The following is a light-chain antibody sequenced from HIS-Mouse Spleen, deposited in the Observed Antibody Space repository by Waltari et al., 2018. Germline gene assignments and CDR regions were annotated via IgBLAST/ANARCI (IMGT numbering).Light chain of an antibody. J-gene: IGLJ2*01. CDR3: SSYTSSSFNVV. CDR2: DVS. Sequence: QSALTQPASVSGSPGQSITISCTGTSSDVGGYNYVSWYQQHPGKAPKLMIYDVSNRPSGVSNRFSDSKSGTTASLTSSGLQAEDEADYYCSSYTSSSFNVVFGGGTKLTVL. CDR1: SSDVGGYNY. V-gene: IGLV2-14*03.